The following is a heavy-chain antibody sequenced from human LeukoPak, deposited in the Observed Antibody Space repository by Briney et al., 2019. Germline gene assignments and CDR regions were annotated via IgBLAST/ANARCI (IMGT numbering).Heavy chain of an antibody. V-gene: IGHV3-21*01. CDR3: ARDKEDRVADTTIRPSPYYYYMDV. CDR1: GFTFSSYS. CDR2: ISRRSSYI. J-gene: IGHJ6*03. Sequence: PGGSLRLSCAASGFTFSSYSMNWVRQAPGKGLEWVSSISRRSSYIYYADSVKGRFTISRDNAKNSLYLQMNSLGAEDTAVYYCARDKEDRVADTTIRPSPYYYYMDVWGKGTTVTISS. D-gene: IGHD5-18*01.